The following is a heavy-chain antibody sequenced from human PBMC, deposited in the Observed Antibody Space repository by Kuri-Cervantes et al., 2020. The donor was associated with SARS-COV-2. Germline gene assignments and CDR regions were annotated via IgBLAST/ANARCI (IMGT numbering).Heavy chain of an antibody. CDR3: ARGTVGAPGGGMDV. J-gene: IGHJ6*02. CDR2: IYTSGST. V-gene: IGHV4-4*07. Sequence: ESLKSSCTVSGGSISSYYWSWIRQPAGKGLEWIGRIYTSGSTNYNPSLKSRVTISVDTSKNQFSLKLSSVTAADTAVYYCARGTVGAPGGGMDVWGQGTTVTVSS. D-gene: IGHD1-26*01. CDR1: GGSISSYY.